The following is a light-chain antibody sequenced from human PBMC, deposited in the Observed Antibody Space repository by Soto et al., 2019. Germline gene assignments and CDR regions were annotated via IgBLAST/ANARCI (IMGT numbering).Light chain of an antibody. V-gene: IGKV3-20*01. CDR2: GAS. CDR1: QSVSSNY. J-gene: IGKJ5*01. CDR3: QQYAGSSIT. Sequence: EIVLTQSPGTLSLSPGERATFSCRASQSVSSNYLAWYQQKPGQAPRLLIYGASSRATGIPDRFSGSGSETEFTLTIGRLEPEDFAVYYCQQYAGSSITFGQGTRLEIK.